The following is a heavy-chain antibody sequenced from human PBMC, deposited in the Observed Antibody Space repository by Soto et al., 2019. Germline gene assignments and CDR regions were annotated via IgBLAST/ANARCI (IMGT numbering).Heavy chain of an antibody. V-gene: IGHV4-31*03. CDR1: GGSISSGGYY. CDR2: IYYSGST. CDR3: AREEGGGYDHRWFDP. J-gene: IGHJ5*02. D-gene: IGHD5-12*01. Sequence: QVQPQESGPGLVKPSQTLSLTCTVSGGSISSGGYYWSWIRQHPGKGLEWIGYIYYSGSTYYNPSLKSRVTISVDTSKNQFSLKLSSVTAADTAVYYCAREEGGGYDHRWFDPWGQGTLVTVSS.